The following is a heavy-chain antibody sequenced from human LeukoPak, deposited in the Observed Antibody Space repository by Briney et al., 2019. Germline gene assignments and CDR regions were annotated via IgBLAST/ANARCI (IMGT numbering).Heavy chain of an antibody. D-gene: IGHD5-12*01. CDR2: ISYDGSNK. CDR3: ARDLGSGYGKADYYYYYYMDV. J-gene: IGHJ6*03. CDR1: GFTFSSYA. V-gene: IGHV3-30-3*01. Sequence: GGSLRLSCAAAGFTFSSYAMHWVRQAPGKGLEWVAVISYDGSNKYYADSVKGRFTISRNNSKNTLYLQMNSLRAEDTAVYYCARDLGSGYGKADYYYYYYMDVWGKGTTVTVSS.